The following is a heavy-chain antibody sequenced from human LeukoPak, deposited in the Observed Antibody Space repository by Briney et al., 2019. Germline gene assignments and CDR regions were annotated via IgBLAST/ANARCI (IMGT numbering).Heavy chain of an antibody. V-gene: IGHV3-23*01. J-gene: IGHJ4*02. Sequence: GGSLRLSCAASGFTFTSYAMSWVRQAPGQGLEWVSAISGSGGSTYYAESVKGRVTISRDTSKNTPYLQMKSLRAEDTAVCYCAKESTGGWLHFGGFDYWGQGTLVTVSS. CDR2: ISGSGGST. CDR1: GFTFTSYA. CDR3: AKESTGGWLHFGGFDY. D-gene: IGHD5-24*01.